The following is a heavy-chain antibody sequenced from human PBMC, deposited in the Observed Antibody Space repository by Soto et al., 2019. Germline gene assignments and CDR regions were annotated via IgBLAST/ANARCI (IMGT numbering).Heavy chain of an antibody. CDR3: AKANYYDSSGYSLDY. Sequence: GGSLRLSCAASGFNFATYSMSWVRQAPGKGLEWVAGISDGVDRAYYGDSVKGRFTISRDNSKNTLYLQMNSLRAEDTAVYYCAKANYYDSSGYSLDYWGQGTLVTVSS. CDR2: ISDGVDRA. D-gene: IGHD3-22*01. V-gene: IGHV3-23*01. J-gene: IGHJ4*02. CDR1: GFNFATYS.